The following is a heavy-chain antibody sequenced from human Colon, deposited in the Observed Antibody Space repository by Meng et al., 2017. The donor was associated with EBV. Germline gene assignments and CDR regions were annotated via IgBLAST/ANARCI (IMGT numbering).Heavy chain of an antibody. D-gene: IGHD2-21*02. J-gene: IGHJ4*02. CDR2: IYHSGST. V-gene: IGHV4-4*02. Sequence: QVQLQASGPGLVKPSGTLSLTCAVSGGSLSSGNWWSWVRQPPGKGLEWIGEIYHSGSTNYNPSLKSRVTISVDESKNQFSLRLSSVTAADTAVYYCARVGAYCGGDCYHPRWGQGTLVTVSS. CDR3: ARVGAYCGGDCYHPR. CDR1: GGSLSSGNW.